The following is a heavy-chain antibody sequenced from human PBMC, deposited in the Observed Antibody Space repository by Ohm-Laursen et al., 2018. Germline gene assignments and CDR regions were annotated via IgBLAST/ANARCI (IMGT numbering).Heavy chain of an antibody. CDR3: ARTWTEVRTLSY. CDR1: GYTFTSYD. V-gene: IGHV1-8*01. CDR2: MNPNSGNT. J-gene: IGHJ4*02. Sequence: ASVKVSCKASGYTFTSYDINWVRQATGQGLEWMGWMNPNSGNTGYAQKFQGRVTTTRNTSISTAYMELRSLRSEDTAVYYCARTWTEVRTLSYWGQGTLVTVSS. D-gene: IGHD4-23*01.